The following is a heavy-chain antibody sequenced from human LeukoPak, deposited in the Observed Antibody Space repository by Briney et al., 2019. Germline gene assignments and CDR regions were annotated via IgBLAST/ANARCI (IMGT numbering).Heavy chain of an antibody. CDR2: IKSKTDGGTT. CDR3: TTVYDSSGYYCDY. Sequence: TGGSLRLSYAASGFTFSNAWMSWVRQAPGKGLEWVGRIKSKTDGGTTDYAAPVKGRFTISRDDSKNTLYLQMNSLKTEDTAVYYCTTVYDSSGYYCDYWGQGTLVTVSS. CDR1: GFTFSNAW. D-gene: IGHD3-22*01. J-gene: IGHJ4*02. V-gene: IGHV3-15*01.